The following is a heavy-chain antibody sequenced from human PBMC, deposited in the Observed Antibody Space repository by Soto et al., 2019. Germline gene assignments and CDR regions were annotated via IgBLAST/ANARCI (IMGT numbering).Heavy chain of an antibody. Sequence: GGSLRLSREASGFTFSNCAMNWVRQAPGQGLEWISGISGTGRTTFYADSVKGRFTVSRDNSKNIVYLQMNSLRAEDTAVYFCAKGNTSGWYFFDFWGQGSLVTVSS. CDR2: ISGTGRTT. J-gene: IGHJ4*02. D-gene: IGHD6-19*01. V-gene: IGHV3-23*01. CDR3: AKGNTSGWYFFDF. CDR1: GFTFSNCA.